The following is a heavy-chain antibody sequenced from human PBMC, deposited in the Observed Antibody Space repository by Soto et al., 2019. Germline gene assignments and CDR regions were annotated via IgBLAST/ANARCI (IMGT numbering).Heavy chain of an antibody. V-gene: IGHV3-30*18. Sequence: GGSLRLSCAASGFTFSSYGMHWVRQAPGKGLGWVAVISYDGSNKCYADSVRCRFTISRDNSNNTRYLQMNSLRAEDTAVDYCANAGRYEGGMDVWGQGTTGTV. CDR1: GFTFSSYG. J-gene: IGHJ6*02. D-gene: IGHD3-3*01. CDR2: ISYDGSNK. CDR3: ANAGRYEGGMDV.